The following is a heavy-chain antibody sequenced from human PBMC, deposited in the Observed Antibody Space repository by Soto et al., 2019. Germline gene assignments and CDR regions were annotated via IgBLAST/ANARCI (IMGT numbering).Heavy chain of an antibody. Sequence: GGSLRLSCAASGFTFSSYGMHWVRQAPGKGLEWVAVIWYDGSNKYYADSVKGRFTISRDNSKNTLYLQMNSLRAEDTAVYYCARAAPYTVTTRQPKSHYYYYYMDVWGKGTTVTVSS. D-gene: IGHD4-4*01. V-gene: IGHV3-33*01. CDR3: ARAAPYTVTTRQPKSHYYYYYMDV. CDR2: IWYDGSNK. J-gene: IGHJ6*03. CDR1: GFTFSSYG.